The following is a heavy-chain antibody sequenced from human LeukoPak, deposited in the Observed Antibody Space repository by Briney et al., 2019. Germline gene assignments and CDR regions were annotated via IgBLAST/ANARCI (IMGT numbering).Heavy chain of an antibody. CDR2: INHSGSS. J-gene: IGHJ5*02. CDR1: GGSFSGYY. CDR3: ARDRTEITVRGSHNWFDP. V-gene: IGHV4-34*01. D-gene: IGHD4-11*01. Sequence: SEXXSLTCAVYGGSFSGYYWSWVRQPPGKGLEWIGEINHSGSSNINPSLERGVTISVDTTKKQFSLKLSFVTAADTAVYYCARDRTEITVRGSHNWFDPWGQGTLVTVSS.